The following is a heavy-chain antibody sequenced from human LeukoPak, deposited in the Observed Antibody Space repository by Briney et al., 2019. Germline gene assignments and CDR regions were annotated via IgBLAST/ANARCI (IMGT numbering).Heavy chain of an antibody. V-gene: IGHV4-59*08. D-gene: IGHD3-3*01. CDR2: IDYSGST. J-gene: IGHJ3*02. Sequence: SETLSLTCTVAGGSTSSLFWGWVRQPPGKGLEWIGYIDYSGSTNYNPSLKSRVTISVDTSKSQFSLKLSSVTAADTAVYYCARLGVPYAFDIWGQGTMVTVSS. CDR1: GGSTSSLF. CDR3: ARLGVPYAFDI.